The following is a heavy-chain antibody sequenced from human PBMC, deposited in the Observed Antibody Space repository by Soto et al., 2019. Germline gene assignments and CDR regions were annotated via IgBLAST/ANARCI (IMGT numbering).Heavy chain of an antibody. CDR1: VFTVSINY. V-gene: IGHV3-53*01. D-gene: IGHD3-22*01. J-gene: IGHJ4*02. CDR2: IYSGGST. Sequence: PWGSLRLSCASSVFTVSINYMIWVRQAPGKGLEWVSVIYSGGSTYYADSVKGRFTISRDNSKNTLYLQMNSLRAEDTAVYYCARDDSSGYYYFDYWGQGTMVTVSS. CDR3: ARDDSSGYYYFDY.